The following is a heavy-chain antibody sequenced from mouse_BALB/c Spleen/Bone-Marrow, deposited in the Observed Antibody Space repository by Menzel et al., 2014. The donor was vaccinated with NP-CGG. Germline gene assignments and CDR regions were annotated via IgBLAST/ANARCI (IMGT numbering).Heavy chain of an antibody. V-gene: IGHV2-9*02. J-gene: IGHJ2*01. CDR1: GFSLTDYG. D-gene: IGHD1-1*01. Sequence: QVQLQQSGPGLVAPSQSLSITCTVSGFSLTDYGVHWVRQPPGKGLEWLGIIGIGGSTNYNSALMSRLSIDKDNSKSQVFLKMNSLQTDDTAMYYSARASYYYGSGYDYWGQGTTLTVSS. CDR2: IGIGGST. CDR3: ARASYYYGSGYDY.